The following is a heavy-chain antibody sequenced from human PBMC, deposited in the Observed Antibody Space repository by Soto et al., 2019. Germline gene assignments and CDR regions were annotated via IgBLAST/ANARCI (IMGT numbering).Heavy chain of an antibody. CDR1: GFTFSSYA. CDR3: AKDLSSGSSHYGMDV. J-gene: IGHJ6*02. CDR2: ISGSGGST. D-gene: IGHD1-26*01. Sequence: EVQLLESGGGLVQPGGSLRLSCAASGFTFSSYAMSWVRQAPGKGLEWVSAISGSGGSTYYADSVKGRFTISRDDSKNTLYLQMNSLRAEDTAVYYCAKDLSSGSSHYGMDVWGQGTTVTVSS. V-gene: IGHV3-23*01.